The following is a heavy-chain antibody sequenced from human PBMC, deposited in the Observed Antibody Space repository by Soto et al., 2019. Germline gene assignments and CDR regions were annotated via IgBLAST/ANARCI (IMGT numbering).Heavy chain of an antibody. Sequence: GGSLRLSCAASGFTFSSYAMSWVRQAPGKGLEWVSAISGSGGSTYYADSVKGRFTISRDNSKNTLYLQMNSLRAEDTAVYYCAKDPLGYCSGGSCQLDYWGQGTLVTVSS. J-gene: IGHJ4*02. CDR1: GFTFSSYA. CDR3: AKDPLGYCSGGSCQLDY. V-gene: IGHV3-23*01. CDR2: ISGSGGST. D-gene: IGHD2-15*01.